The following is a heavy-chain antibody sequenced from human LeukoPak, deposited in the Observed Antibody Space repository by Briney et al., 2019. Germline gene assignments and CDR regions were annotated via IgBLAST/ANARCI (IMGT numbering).Heavy chain of an antibody. D-gene: IGHD6-19*01. CDR1: GFTFSIYW. CDR3: ALSPSGYSSGWDIVY. CDR2: INSDGSST. Sequence: GASLRLSCAASGFTFSIYWTRWVRQAPGKGLVWVLRINSDGSSTSYADSVKGRFTISRDNAKNTLSLQMNSLRAGDTAVYYCALSPSGYSSGWDIVYWGEGTLVTVSS. V-gene: IGHV3-74*01. J-gene: IGHJ4*02.